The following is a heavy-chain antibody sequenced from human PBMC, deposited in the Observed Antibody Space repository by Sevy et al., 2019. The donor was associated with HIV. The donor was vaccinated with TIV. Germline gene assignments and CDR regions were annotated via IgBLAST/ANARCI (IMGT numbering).Heavy chain of an antibody. CDR3: TSGLAVSVDY. J-gene: IGHJ4*02. V-gene: IGHV1-69*13. Sequence: ASVKVSCKGSGGTCSGSAISWVRQAPGQGLEWMGGIFPIFATANYAQKFQGRLTITADESTCTAYMELSSLRSDDTAVYYCTSGLAVSVDYWGQGTLVTVSS. CDR1: GGTCSGSA. CDR2: IFPIFATA. D-gene: IGHD6-19*01.